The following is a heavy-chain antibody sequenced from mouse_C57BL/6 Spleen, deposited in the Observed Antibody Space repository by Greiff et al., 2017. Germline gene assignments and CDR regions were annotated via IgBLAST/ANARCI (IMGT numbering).Heavy chain of an antibody. Sequence: ESGPGLVKPSKSLSLTCSVTGYSITSGYYWNWIRQFPGNKLEWMGYISYDGSNNYNPSLKNRISITRDTSKNQFFLKLNSVTTEDTATYYCARELPYYGSSPYWYFDVWGTGTTVTVSS. CDR2: ISYDGSN. V-gene: IGHV3-6*01. CDR3: ARELPYYGSSPYWYFDV. D-gene: IGHD1-1*01. CDR1: GYSITSGYY. J-gene: IGHJ1*03.